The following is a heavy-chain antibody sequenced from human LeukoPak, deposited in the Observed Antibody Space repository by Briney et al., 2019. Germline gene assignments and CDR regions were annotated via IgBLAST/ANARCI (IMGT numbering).Heavy chain of an antibody. J-gene: IGHJ4*02. CDR3: ARGGGGNWNAPFDY. V-gene: IGHV3-23*01. CDR1: GFTFSSYG. Sequence: GGSLRLSCAASGFTFSSYGMSWVRQAPGKGLEWVSAISGSGGSTYYADSVKGRFTISRDNSKNTLYLQMNSLRAEDTAVYYCARGGGGNWNAPFDYWGQGTLVTVSS. CDR2: ISGSGGST. D-gene: IGHD1-1*01.